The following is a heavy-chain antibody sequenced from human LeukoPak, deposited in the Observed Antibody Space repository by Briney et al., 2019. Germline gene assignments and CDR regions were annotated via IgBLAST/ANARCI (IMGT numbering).Heavy chain of an antibody. J-gene: IGHJ4*02. CDR3: VRELSGSYYY. V-gene: IGHV1-46*01. CDR1: GYTFTSYY. Sequence: ASVKVSCKASGYTFTSYYMHWVRQAPGQGLEWMGIINPSGGSTSYAQKFQGRVAMTRDTSTSTVYMELSSLRSEDTAVYSCVRELSGSYYYWGQGALVTVSS. D-gene: IGHD1-26*01. CDR2: INPSGGST.